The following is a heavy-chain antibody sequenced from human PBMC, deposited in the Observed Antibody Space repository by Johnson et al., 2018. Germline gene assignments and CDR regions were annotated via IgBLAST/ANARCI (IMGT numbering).Heavy chain of an antibody. D-gene: IGHD2-21*02. J-gene: IGHJ3*01. Sequence: SVKGRFTISRDNSKNTLHLQMNSLRAEDTAIYYCARFNGGDWVGTFDVWGQGTMVTVSS. V-gene: IGHV3-30*07. CDR3: ARFNGGDWVGTFDV.